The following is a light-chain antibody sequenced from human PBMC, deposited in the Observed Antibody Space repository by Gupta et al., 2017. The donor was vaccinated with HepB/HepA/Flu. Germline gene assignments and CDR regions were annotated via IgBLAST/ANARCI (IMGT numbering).Light chain of an antibody. CDR3: MQGLSTPT. CDR1: QNLLHIDGHNY. V-gene: IGKV2-28*01. J-gene: IGKJ1*01. Sequence: DVVMTQSPLSLPVTPGEPASMSCRSSQNLLHIDGHNYLDWYQQKPGQSPQLLIYLGSNRASGVPDRFSCSGSGXDFTLKXSRVEGENVGVYSCMQGLSTPTFGXGTKVEIK. CDR2: LGS.